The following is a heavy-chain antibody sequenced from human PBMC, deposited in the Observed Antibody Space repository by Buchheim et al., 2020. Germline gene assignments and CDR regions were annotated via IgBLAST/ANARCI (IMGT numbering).Heavy chain of an antibody. CDR3: ARDKRGWSSGYDVRFDY. J-gene: IGHJ4*02. CDR2: IYYSGSN. D-gene: IGHD5-12*01. CDR1: GGSISSGGYY. Sequence: QVQLQESGPGLVKPSQTLSLTCTVSGGSISSGGYYWSWIRQHPGKGLEWIGYIYYSGSNYYNPSLKSRVTISVETSKNQLSLKLSSVTAADTAVYYCARDKRGWSSGYDVRFDYWGQGTL. V-gene: IGHV4-31*03.